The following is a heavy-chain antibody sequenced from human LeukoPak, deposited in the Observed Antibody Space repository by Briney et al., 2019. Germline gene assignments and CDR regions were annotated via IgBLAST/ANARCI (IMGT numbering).Heavy chain of an antibody. CDR2: ISSSGSTI. V-gene: IGHV3-11*01. D-gene: IGHD2-15*01. Sequence: GGSLRLSCAASGFTFSDYYMSWIRQAPGKGLEWASYISSSGSTIYYADSVKGRFTISRDNAKNSLYLQMNSLRAEDTAVYYCASMCSGGSCYSGLDAFDIWGQGTMVTVSS. CDR1: GFTFSDYY. J-gene: IGHJ3*02. CDR3: ASMCSGGSCYSGLDAFDI.